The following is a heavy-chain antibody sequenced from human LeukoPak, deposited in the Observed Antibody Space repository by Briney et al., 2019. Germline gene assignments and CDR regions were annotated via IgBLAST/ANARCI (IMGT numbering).Heavy chain of an antibody. CDR2: IGSSSSYI. V-gene: IGHV3-21*01. CDR1: GFTFSSYS. Sequence: GGSLRLSWAASGFTFSSYSMNWVRQAPGKGLEWVSSIGSSSSYIYYADSVKGRFTISRDNAKNSLYLQMNSLRAEDTAVYYCARDPGGLPRGWFDPWGQGTLVTVSS. J-gene: IGHJ5*02. D-gene: IGHD1-26*01. CDR3: ARDPGGLPRGWFDP.